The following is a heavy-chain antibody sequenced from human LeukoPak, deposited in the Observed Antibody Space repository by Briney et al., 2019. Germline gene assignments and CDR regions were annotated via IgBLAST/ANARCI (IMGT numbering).Heavy chain of an antibody. CDR2: IIPIFGTA. J-gene: IGHJ4*02. CDR1: GGTFSSYA. D-gene: IGHD3-22*01. Sequence: SVKVSCKASGGTFSSYAISWVRQAPGQGLEWMGGIIPIFGTANYAQKFQGRVTMTTDTSTNTAYMELRSLRSDDTAVYYCARYQYANYDTLDYWGQGTLVTVSS. CDR3: ARYQYANYDTLDY. V-gene: IGHV1-69*05.